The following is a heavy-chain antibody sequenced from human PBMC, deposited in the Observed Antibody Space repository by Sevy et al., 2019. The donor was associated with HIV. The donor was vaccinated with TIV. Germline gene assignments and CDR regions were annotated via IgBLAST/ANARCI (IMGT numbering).Heavy chain of an antibody. CDR2: ISGSGGST. D-gene: IGHD3-10*01. V-gene: IGHV3-23*01. CDR1: GFTFSSYA. J-gene: IGHJ4*02. CDR3: AKVPRITMVRGHYFDY. Sequence: GGSLRLSCAASGFTFSSYAMSWVRQAPGKGLEWVSAISGSGGSTYYADSVKGRFTISRDNSKNTLYLQMNSLRAEDTAAYYCAKVPRITMVRGHYFDYWGQGTLVTVSS.